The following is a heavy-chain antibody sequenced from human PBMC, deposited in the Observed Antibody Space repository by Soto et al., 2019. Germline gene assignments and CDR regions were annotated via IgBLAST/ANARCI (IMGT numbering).Heavy chain of an antibody. V-gene: IGHV3-66*01. D-gene: IGHD3-3*01. CDR3: ARDLLGGREYDFWSGYTDAFDI. CDR1: GFTVSSNY. CDR2: NYGGGST. Sequence: GGSLRLSCAACGFTVSSNYRSRVRQAPGKGLEWVSVNYGGGSTYYADSVKGRFTISRDNSKNTLYLQMNSLRAEDTAVYYCARDLLGGREYDFWSGYTDAFDIWGQGTMVTVSS. J-gene: IGHJ3*02.